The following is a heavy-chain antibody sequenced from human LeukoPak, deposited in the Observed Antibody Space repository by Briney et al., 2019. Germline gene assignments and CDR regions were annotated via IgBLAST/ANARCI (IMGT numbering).Heavy chain of an antibody. CDR2: IRYDGSNK. J-gene: IGHJ4*02. CDR3: AQDFRGVMGATFDY. Sequence: PGGSLRLSXAASGFTFSSYGMHWVGQAPGKGLEWVAFIRYDGSNKYYADSVKGRFTISRDNSKNTLYQQMNSLRAEDTAVYYCAQDFRGVMGATFDYWGQGTLVTVSS. V-gene: IGHV3-30*02. D-gene: IGHD1-26*01. CDR1: GFTFSSYG.